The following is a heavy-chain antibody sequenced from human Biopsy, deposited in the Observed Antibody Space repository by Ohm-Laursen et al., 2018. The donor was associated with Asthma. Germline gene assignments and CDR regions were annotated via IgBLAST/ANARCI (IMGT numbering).Heavy chain of an antibody. J-gene: IGHJ5*01. CDR1: GGSISSGAYF. D-gene: IGHD2-2*01. CDR3: ARDLAGHCTSASCYGFDS. Sequence: SQTLSLTWSVSGGSISSGAYFWSWARQHPGKGLEWIGYINYSGTTYYNPSLKSRVTIAVETSKNQFSLTLTSVTAADTALYYCARDLAGHCTSASCYGFDSWGQGAKVTVSS. CDR2: INYSGTT. V-gene: IGHV4-31*02.